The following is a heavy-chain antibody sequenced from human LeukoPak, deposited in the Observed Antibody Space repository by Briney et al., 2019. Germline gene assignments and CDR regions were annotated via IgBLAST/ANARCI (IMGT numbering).Heavy chain of an antibody. D-gene: IGHD3-22*01. Sequence: GGSLKLSCAASGFTFSGSAMHWVRQAPGKGLEWVSYISSSGSTKYSADSVKGRFTISRDNAKNSLFLQMKSLRAEDTAVYYCARTRKNYYDSSGLFDYWGQGTLVTVSS. CDR1: GFTFSGSA. CDR2: ISSSGSTK. V-gene: IGHV3-48*04. CDR3: ARTRKNYYDSSGLFDY. J-gene: IGHJ4*02.